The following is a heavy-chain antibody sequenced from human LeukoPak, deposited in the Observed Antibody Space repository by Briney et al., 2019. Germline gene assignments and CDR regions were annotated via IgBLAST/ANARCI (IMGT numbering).Heavy chain of an antibody. V-gene: IGHV3-30*02. Sequence: PGGSLRLSCAASGFTFSSYGMHWVRQAPGKGLEGVAFIRYDGSNKYYADSVKGRLTISRDNSKNTLYLQMHSLRAEDTAVYYCAKGLYDSSGYHPCDYWGQGTLVTVSS. CDR3: AKGLYDSSGYHPCDY. CDR2: IRYDGSNK. D-gene: IGHD3-22*01. J-gene: IGHJ4*02. CDR1: GFTFSSYG.